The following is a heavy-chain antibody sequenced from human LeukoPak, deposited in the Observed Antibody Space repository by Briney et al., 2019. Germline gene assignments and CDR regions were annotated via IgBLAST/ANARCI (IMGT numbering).Heavy chain of an antibody. CDR3: ASHVTVLGTRGFDY. Sequence: GALRLSCAASGFTLSNAWMTWVRQPPGKGLEWIGEIYHGGDTNYDPSVKSRVTMSVDKSKNHFSLNLRSVTAADTAIYYCASHVTVLGTRGFDYWGQGSLVTVSS. D-gene: IGHD6-19*01. CDR2: IYHGGDT. J-gene: IGHJ4*02. V-gene: IGHV4-4*02. CDR1: GFTLSNAW.